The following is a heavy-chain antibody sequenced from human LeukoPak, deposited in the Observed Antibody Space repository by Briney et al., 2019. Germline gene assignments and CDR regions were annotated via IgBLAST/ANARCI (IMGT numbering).Heavy chain of an antibody. CDR2: IYYTGST. Sequence: PSETLSLTCTVSGGSVDSYYWSWIRQPPGKGLEWIGYIYYTGSTEYHPSLKSRVTISLDTSKNQFSLKLTSVTAADTAVYYCARVYQSAERYFDYWGQGNLVSVSS. J-gene: IGHJ4*02. V-gene: IGHV4-59*02. CDR3: ARVYQSAERYFDY. CDR1: GGSVDSYY. D-gene: IGHD2-2*01.